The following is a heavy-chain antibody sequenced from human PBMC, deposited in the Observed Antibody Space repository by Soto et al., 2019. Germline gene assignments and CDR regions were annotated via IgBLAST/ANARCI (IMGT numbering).Heavy chain of an antibody. CDR2: IIPILGIA. Sequence: SVKVSCKDSGGTLNSYTSSWVRQDPEQGLEWMGRIIPILGIANYAQKFQGRVTITADKSTSTAYMELSSLRSEDTAVYYCARYGSGYSYGYPHYFDYWGQGTLVTVSS. V-gene: IGHV1-69*02. CDR1: GGTLNSYT. J-gene: IGHJ4*02. CDR3: ARYGSGYSYGYPHYFDY. D-gene: IGHD5-18*01.